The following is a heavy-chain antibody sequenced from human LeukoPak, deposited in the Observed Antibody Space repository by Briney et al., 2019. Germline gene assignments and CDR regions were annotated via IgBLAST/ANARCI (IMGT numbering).Heavy chain of an antibody. CDR3: ARARWTSTVTTYYLDF. V-gene: IGHV1-3*01. D-gene: IGHD4-17*01. CDR1: GYIFTDYA. Sequence: ASVKVSCKASGYIFTDYAIQWVRQAPGQGLEWMGWINAGNGKTKYSQKFQGRVSITRDTSASTAYMELSGLRSDDTAVYYCARARWTSTVTTYYLDFWGQGTLVTVSS. CDR2: INAGNGKT. J-gene: IGHJ4*02.